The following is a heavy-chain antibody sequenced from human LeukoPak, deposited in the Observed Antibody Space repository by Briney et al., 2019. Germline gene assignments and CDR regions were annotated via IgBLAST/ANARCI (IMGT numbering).Heavy chain of an antibody. J-gene: IGHJ6*02. V-gene: IGHV1-18*01. D-gene: IGHD3-22*01. CDR3: ARGFDQYYYDSSSEGYYYYYYGMDV. CDR2: ISAYNGNT. CDR1: GYTFTSYG. Sequence: KVSCKASGYTFTSYGISWVRQAPGQGLEWMGWISAYNGNTNYAQKLQGRVTMTTDTSTSTAYMELRSLRSDDTAVYYCARGFDQYYYDSSSEGYYYYYYGMDVWGQGTTVTVSS.